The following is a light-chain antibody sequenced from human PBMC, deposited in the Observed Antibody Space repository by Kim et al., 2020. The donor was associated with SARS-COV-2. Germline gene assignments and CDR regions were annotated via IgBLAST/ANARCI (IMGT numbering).Light chain of an antibody. CDR1: QSIGDW. Sequence: SASVGDRVTITCRASQSIGDWLAWYQQKPGKAPKLLIYRASTLESGVSSRFSGSGYGTEFTLTISSLQPDDFATYFCQQFITYATFGQGTSVDIK. J-gene: IGKJ1*01. CDR2: RAS. CDR3: QQFITYAT. V-gene: IGKV1-5*03.